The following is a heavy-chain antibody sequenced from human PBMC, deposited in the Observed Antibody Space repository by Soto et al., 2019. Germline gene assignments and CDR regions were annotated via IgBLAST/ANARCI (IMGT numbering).Heavy chain of an antibody. V-gene: IGHV3-23*01. CDR2: ISGSGGST. D-gene: IGHD6-13*01. Sequence: GGSLRLSCAAAGFTFSSYTMTWVRQAPGKGLEWVSAISGSGGSTYYADSVKGRFTISRDNSKNTLYLQMNSLRAEDTAVYYCYIAAAAYFDYWGQGTLVTVSS. CDR3: YIAAAAYFDY. CDR1: GFTFSSYT. J-gene: IGHJ4*02.